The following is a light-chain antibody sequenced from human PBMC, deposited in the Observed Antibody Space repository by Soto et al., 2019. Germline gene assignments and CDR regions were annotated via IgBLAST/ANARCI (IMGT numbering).Light chain of an antibody. CDR3: CSYAGSYTWV. J-gene: IGLJ3*02. CDR2: DVS. CDR1: RSDVGGYAY. Sequence: QSVLTQPRSVSGSPGQSVTISCTGTRSDVGGYAYISWYQQHPDKVPKLIIYDVSKRPSGVPDRFSGSKSGNTASLTISGLQAEDEADYYCCSYAGSYTWVFGGGTKLTVL. V-gene: IGLV2-11*01.